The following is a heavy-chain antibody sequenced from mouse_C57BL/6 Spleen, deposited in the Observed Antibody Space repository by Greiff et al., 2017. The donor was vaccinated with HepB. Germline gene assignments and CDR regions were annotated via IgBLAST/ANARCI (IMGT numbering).Heavy chain of an antibody. Sequence: QVQLQQSGAELVRPGASVTLSCKASGYTFTDYEMHWVKQTPVHGLEWIGAIDPETGGTAYNQKFKGKAILTADKSSSTAYMELRSLTSEDSAVYYWTRWDTTVVATGDAMDYWGQGTSVTVSS. J-gene: IGHJ4*01. V-gene: IGHV1-15*01. CDR1: GYTFTDYE. CDR2: IDPETGGT. CDR3: TRWDTTVVATGDAMDY. D-gene: IGHD1-1*01.